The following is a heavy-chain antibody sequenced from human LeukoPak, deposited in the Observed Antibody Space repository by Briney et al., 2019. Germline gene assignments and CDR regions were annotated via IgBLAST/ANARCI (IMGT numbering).Heavy chain of an antibody. CDR1: GGTFSSYA. V-gene: IGHV1-8*03. Sequence: ASVKVSCKASGGTFSSYAISWVRQATGQGLEWMGWMNPNSGNTGFAQKFQGRVTVTRNTSVSTAYMELSSVRSEDTAVYYCARDCNAAVAAGAFYIWGQGTMVTVSS. CDR2: MNPNSGNT. D-gene: IGHD6-19*01. CDR3: ARDCNAAVAAGAFYI. J-gene: IGHJ3*02.